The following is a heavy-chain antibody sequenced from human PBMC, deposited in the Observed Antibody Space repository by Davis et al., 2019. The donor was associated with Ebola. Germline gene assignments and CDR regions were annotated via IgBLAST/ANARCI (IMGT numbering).Heavy chain of an antibody. CDR2: IYPGDSDT. V-gene: IGHV5-51*01. D-gene: IGHD3-22*01. Sequence: GESLKISCKGSGYRFTSYWIGWVRQMPGKGLEWMGIIYPGDSDTRYSPSFQGQVTISADKSISTAYLQWSTLKASDTAMYYCARRPAVVMGAMDVWGKGTTVTVS. CDR1: GYRFTSYW. J-gene: IGHJ6*03. CDR3: ARRPAVVMGAMDV.